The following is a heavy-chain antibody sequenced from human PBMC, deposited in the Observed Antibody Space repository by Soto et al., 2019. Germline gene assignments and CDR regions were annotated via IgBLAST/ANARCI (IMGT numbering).Heavy chain of an antibody. CDR3: ARGSQSYSSSFAFDY. D-gene: IGHD6-6*01. J-gene: IGHJ4*02. CDR1: GGTFSSYA. Sequence: SVKVSCKASGGTFSSYAISWVRQAPGQGLEWMGGIIPIFGTANYAQKFQGRVTITADESTSTAYMELSSPRSEDTAVYYCARGSQSYSSSFAFDYWGQGTLVTVSS. CDR2: IIPIFGTA. V-gene: IGHV1-69*13.